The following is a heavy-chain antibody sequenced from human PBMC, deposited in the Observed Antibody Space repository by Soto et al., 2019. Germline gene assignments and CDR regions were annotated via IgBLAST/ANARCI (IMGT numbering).Heavy chain of an antibody. CDR2: INSDGSST. CDR1: GFTFSSYW. CDR3: ARVYGDPYIGDDAFDI. D-gene: IGHD4-17*01. Sequence: PGGSLRLSCAASGFTFSSYWMHWVRQAPGKGLVWVSRINSDGSSTSYADSVKGRFTISRDNAKNTLYLQMNNLRAEDTAVYYCARVYGDPYIGDDAFDIWGQGTMVTVSS. J-gene: IGHJ3*02. V-gene: IGHV3-74*01.